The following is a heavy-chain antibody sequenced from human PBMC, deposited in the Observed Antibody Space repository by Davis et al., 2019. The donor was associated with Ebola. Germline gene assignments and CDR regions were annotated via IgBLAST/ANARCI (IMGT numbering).Heavy chain of an antibody. CDR2: IKSKTDGGTT. D-gene: IGHD3-22*01. CDR1: GFTFSNAW. CDR3: TTEHYYYDSSGYVYFTDFDY. V-gene: IGHV3-15*01. Sequence: GGSLRLSCAASGFTFSNAWMSWVRQAPGKGLEWVGRIKSKTDGGTTDYAAPVKGRFTISRDDSKNTLYLQMNSLKTEDTAVYYCTTEHYYYDSSGYVYFTDFDYWGQGTLVTVSS. J-gene: IGHJ4*02.